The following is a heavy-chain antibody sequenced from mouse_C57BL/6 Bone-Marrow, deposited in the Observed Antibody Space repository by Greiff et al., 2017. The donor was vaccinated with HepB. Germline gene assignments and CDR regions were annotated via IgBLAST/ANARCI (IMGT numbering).Heavy chain of an antibody. J-gene: IGHJ2*01. V-gene: IGHV1-82*01. Sequence: QVQLQQSGPELVKPGASVKISCKASGYAFSSSWMNWVKQRPGKGLEWIGRIYPGDGDTNYNGKFKGKATLTADKSSSTAYMQLSSLTSEDSAVYFCAREEVSYGSSPYYFDYWGQGTTLTVSS. D-gene: IGHD1-1*01. CDR2: IYPGDGDT. CDR1: GYAFSSSW. CDR3: AREEVSYGSSPYYFDY.